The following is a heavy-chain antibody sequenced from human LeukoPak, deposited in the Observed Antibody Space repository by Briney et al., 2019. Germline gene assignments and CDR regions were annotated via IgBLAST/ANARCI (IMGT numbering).Heavy chain of an antibody. J-gene: IGHJ4*02. Sequence: SETLSLTCAVYGGSFSGYYWSWIRQPAGKGLEWIGRIFASGSTNYNPSLKSRVTILVDMSKNQFSLKLSSVTAADTAVYYCARARIAAAGKVYYFDYWGQGTLVTVSS. V-gene: IGHV4-59*10. CDR3: ARARIAAAGKVYYFDY. CDR1: GGSFSGYY. D-gene: IGHD6-13*01. CDR2: IFASGST.